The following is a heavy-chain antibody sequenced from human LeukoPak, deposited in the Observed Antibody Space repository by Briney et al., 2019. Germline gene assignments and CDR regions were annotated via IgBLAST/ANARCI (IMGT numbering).Heavy chain of an antibody. D-gene: IGHD3-10*01. Sequence: SETLSLTCAVYGGSFSGYYWSWIRQPPGKGLEWIGEINHSGSINYNPSLKSRVTISVDTSKKQFSLKLSSVTAADTAVYYCARGLTDLYYYDSGSYFTPNNYYGMDVWGQGTTVTVSS. J-gene: IGHJ6*02. CDR3: ARGLTDLYYYDSGSYFTPNNYYGMDV. CDR1: GGSFSGYY. CDR2: INHSGSI. V-gene: IGHV4-34*01.